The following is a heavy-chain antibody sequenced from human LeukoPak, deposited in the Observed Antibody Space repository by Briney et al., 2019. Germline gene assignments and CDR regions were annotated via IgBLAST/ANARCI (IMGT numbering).Heavy chain of an antibody. Sequence: GGSLRLSCAASGLTFSSYDMHWVRQATGKGLEWVSAIGTAGDTYYPGSVKGRFTISRENAKNSLYLQMNSLRAGDTAVYYCARSVAAAGHDAFDIWGQGTMVTVSS. CDR3: ARSVAAAGHDAFDI. CDR1: GLTFSSYD. D-gene: IGHD6-13*01. CDR2: IGTAGDT. J-gene: IGHJ3*02. V-gene: IGHV3-13*01.